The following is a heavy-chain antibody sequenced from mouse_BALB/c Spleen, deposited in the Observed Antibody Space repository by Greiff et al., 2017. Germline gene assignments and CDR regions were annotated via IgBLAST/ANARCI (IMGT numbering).Heavy chain of an antibody. J-gene: IGHJ3*01. CDR2: INSNGGST. CDR1: GFTFSSYG. CDR3: ARDLGTTGTRFAY. Sequence: DVKLVESGGGLVQPGGSLKLSCAASGFTFSSYGMSWVRQTPDKRLELVATINSNGGSTYYPDSVKGRFTISRDNAKNTLYLQMSSLKSEDTAMYYCARDLGTTGTRFAYWGQGTLVTVSA. D-gene: IGHD4-1*01. V-gene: IGHV5-6-3*01.